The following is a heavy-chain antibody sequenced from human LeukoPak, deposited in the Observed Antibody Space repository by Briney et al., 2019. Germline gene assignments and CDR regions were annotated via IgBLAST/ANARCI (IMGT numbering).Heavy chain of an antibody. J-gene: IGHJ4*02. CDR1: GGSITSYY. V-gene: IGHV4-59*01. CDR2: FYYSGST. D-gene: IGHD2-15*01. CDR3: VGGYCSGGSCYHFDY. Sequence: SETLSLTCTVSGGSITSYYWNWIRQPPGKGLEWIGYFYYSGSTNYNPSLKSRVTISVDTSKNQFSLKLSSVTAADTAVYYCVGGYCSGGSCYHFDYWGQGTLVTVSS.